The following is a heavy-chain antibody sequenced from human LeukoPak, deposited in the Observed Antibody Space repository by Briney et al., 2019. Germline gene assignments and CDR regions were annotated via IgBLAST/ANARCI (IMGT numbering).Heavy chain of an antibody. V-gene: IGHV1-2*02. CDR1: GYTFTGYY. Sequence: ASVKVSCKASGYTFTGYYMHWVRQAPGQGLEWMGWINPNSGGTNYAQKFQGRVTMTRDTSISTAYMELSRLRSDDTAVYYCARALANSYGSGSYYDWGQGTLVTVSS. D-gene: IGHD3-10*01. J-gene: IGHJ4*02. CDR2: INPNSGGT. CDR3: ARALANSYGSGSYYD.